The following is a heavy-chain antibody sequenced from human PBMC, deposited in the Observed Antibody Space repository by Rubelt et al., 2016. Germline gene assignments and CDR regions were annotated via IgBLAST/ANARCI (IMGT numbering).Heavy chain of an antibody. Sequence: EVQLVESGGALVKPGGSLRLSCAASGFTFNNYAMSWVRQAPGKGLDWVSSISGGGGSTHHADSVKGRFTISRDNSKNKLYLQINSRRAWETAVYYCARGDASDYWGQGTLVTVSS. CDR1: GFTFNNYA. CDR2: ISGGGGST. CDR3: ARGDASDY. J-gene: IGHJ4*02. V-gene: IGHV3-23*04.